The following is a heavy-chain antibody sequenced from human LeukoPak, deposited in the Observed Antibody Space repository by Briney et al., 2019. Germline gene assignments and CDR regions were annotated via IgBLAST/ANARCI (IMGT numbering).Heavy chain of an antibody. CDR2: INTDGSST. CDR3: AGSIVGATGGAY. D-gene: IGHD1-26*01. V-gene: IGHV3-74*01. CDR1: GFTFSSYW. J-gene: IGHJ4*02. Sequence: PGGSLRLSCAASGFTFSSYWMHWVRQAPGKGLVWVSRINTDGSSTSYADSVKGRFTISRDNAKNTLYLQMNSLRAEDTAVYYCAGSIVGATGGAYWGQGTLVTVSS.